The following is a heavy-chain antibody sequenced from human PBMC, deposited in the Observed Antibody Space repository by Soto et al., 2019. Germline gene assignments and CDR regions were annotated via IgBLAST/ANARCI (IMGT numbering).Heavy chain of an antibody. V-gene: IGHV1-24*01. CDR2: FDPEDGET. D-gene: IGHD3-3*01. J-gene: IGHJ4*02. CDR1: GYTLTELS. CDR3: ATGPSYYDFWSGNTTDY. Sequence: ASVTVSCKVSGYTLTELSMHWVRQAPGKGLEWMGGFDPEDGETIYAQKFQGRVTMTEDTSTDTAYMELSSLRSEDTAVYYCATGPSYYDFWSGNTTDYWGQGTLVTVSS.